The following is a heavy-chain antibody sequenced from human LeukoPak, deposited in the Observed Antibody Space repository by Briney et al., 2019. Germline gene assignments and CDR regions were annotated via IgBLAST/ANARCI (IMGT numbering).Heavy chain of an antibody. CDR1: GYTFTGYY. V-gene: IGHV1-2*04. J-gene: IGHJ4*02. Sequence: ASVKVSCKASGYTFTGYYMHWVRQAPGQGLEWMGWINPNSGGINYAQKFQGWVTMTRDTSISTAYMELNRLRSDDTAVYYCARVNKGGAAAYYFDYWGQGTLVTVSS. D-gene: IGHD1-26*01. CDR2: INPNSGGI. CDR3: ARVNKGGAAAYYFDY.